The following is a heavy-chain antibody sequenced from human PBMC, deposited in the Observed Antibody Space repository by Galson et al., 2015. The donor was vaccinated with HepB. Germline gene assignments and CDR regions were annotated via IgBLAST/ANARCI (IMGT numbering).Heavy chain of an antibody. J-gene: IGHJ4*02. CDR2: INPNSGGT. V-gene: IGHV1-2*02. CDR1: GYTFTGYY. CDR3: ARDGAIIVGATFDY. D-gene: IGHD1-26*01. Sequence: SVKVSCKASGYTFTGYYMHWVRQAPGQGLEWMGWINPNSGGTNYAQKFQGRVTMTRDTSISTAYMELSRLRSDDTAVYYCARDGAIIVGATFDYWGQGTLVTVSS.